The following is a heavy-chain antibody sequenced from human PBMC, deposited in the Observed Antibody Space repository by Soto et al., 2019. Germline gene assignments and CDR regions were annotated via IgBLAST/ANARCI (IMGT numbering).Heavy chain of an antibody. Sequence: GESLKISCKGSGYSFTNYWIGWVRQMPGKGLEWMGTIYPGDSHTTYGPPFQGLITISADKSISTAYVQWSRLKASDTAMYYCARRVPYDFWNRDYNTFDYWGQGTLVTVSS. CDR1: GYSFTNYW. J-gene: IGHJ4*02. D-gene: IGHD3-3*01. CDR3: ARRVPYDFWNRDYNTFDY. V-gene: IGHV5-51*01. CDR2: IYPGDSHT.